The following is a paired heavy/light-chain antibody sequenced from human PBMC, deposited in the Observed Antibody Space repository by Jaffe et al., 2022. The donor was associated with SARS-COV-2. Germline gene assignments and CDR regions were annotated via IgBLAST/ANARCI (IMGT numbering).Heavy chain of an antibody. CDR1: GSTFSAYA. V-gene: IGHV3-23*04. CDR2: ISGSDFST. Sequence: EVQLVESGGGLVQPGGSLRLSCAASGSTFSAYAMSWVRQAPGKGLEWVSTISGSDFSTYYADSVKGRFTISRDNSKNTLYLQMNSLRAEDTAVYSCAKGGCATCYRAMDVWGKGTTVTVSS. J-gene: IGHJ6*03. D-gene: IGHD2-2*02. CDR3: AKGGCATCYRAMDV.
Light chain of an antibody. CDR2: DVS. CDR1: SGDVGDYDY. Sequence: QSALTQPASVSGSPGQSITISCTGTSGDVGDYDYVSWYQHHPGKAPKLMIYDVSNRPSGISSRFSGSKSGNTASLTISGLHTEDEADYYCTSYTSSSTLVFGTGTKVTAL. CDR3: TSYTSSSTLV. J-gene: IGLJ1*01. V-gene: IGLV2-14*03.